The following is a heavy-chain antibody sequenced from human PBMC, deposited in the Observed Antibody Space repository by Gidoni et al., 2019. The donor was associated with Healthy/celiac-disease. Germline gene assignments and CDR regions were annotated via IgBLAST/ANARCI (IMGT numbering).Heavy chain of an antibody. V-gene: IGHV1-69*01. CDR3: ANFRLLHDAFDI. D-gene: IGHD2-21*01. Sequence: QVQLVQSGAEVKTPGSSVQVSCKASGGTFSSYAISWVRQAPGQGLEWMGGIIPIFGTEKYAQKYQGIVTITADEYTSTAYMEMSSLRSEDTAVYYCANFRLLHDAFDIWGQGTMVTVSS. J-gene: IGHJ3*02. CDR2: IIPIFGTE. CDR1: GGTFSSYA.